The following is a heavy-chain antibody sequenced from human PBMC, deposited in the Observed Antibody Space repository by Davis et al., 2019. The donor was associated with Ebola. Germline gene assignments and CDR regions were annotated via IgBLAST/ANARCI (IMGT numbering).Heavy chain of an antibody. CDR3: TITYGDLDY. V-gene: IGHV3-73*01. J-gene: IGHJ4*02. Sequence: GGSLRPSCAASGFTFSGSAMHWVRQASGKGLEWVGRIRSKANSYATAYAASVKGRFTISRDDSKNTAYLQMNSLKTEDTAVYYCTITYGDLDYWGQGTLVTVSS. CDR2: IRSKANSYAT. D-gene: IGHD4-17*01. CDR1: GFTFSGSA.